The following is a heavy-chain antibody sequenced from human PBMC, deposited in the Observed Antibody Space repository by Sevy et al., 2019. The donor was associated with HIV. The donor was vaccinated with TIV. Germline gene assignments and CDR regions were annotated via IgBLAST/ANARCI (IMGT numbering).Heavy chain of an antibody. V-gene: IGHV4-39*01. J-gene: IGHJ5*02. D-gene: IGHD4-17*01. Sequence: SLTCSVSSGSMSSSSYYWGWMRQLPGKGLEWIGTIYYSGSTYYSPSLKSRVSISVDTSKNQFSLKLISVTAADTAVYYCARVVYGDYVNYFDPWGQGTLVTVSS. CDR2: IYYSGST. CDR1: SGSMSSSSYY. CDR3: ARVVYGDYVNYFDP.